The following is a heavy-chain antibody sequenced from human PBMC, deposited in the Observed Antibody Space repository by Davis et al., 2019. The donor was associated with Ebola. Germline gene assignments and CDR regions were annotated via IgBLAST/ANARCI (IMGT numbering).Heavy chain of an antibody. CDR3: ARWYGDYPFDF. V-gene: IGHV3-53*01. J-gene: IGHJ4*02. D-gene: IGHD4-17*01. CDR2: IWLGGST. CDR1: GLTVNDHF. Sequence: PGGSLRLSCAVSGLTVNDHFMTWVRQAPGKGLEWVSFIWLGGSTYYADSVKGRFTISRDSSKNTLYLQMNNLRADDTAVYYCARWYGDYPFDFWGQGTLVTVSS.